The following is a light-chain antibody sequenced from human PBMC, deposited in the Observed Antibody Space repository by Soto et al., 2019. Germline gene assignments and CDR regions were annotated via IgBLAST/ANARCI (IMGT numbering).Light chain of an antibody. CDR3: QHYSSQT. CDR1: QSVGSN. V-gene: IGKV3-15*01. J-gene: IGKJ1*01. Sequence: EIVMTQSPATLSVSPGETATLSCRASQSVGSNLAWYQRKPGQAPRLLIYGSSFRATGVPARFSGSGFGAEFTLTISSLQSEDFAVYFCQHYSSQTFGQGTKVDIK. CDR2: GSS.